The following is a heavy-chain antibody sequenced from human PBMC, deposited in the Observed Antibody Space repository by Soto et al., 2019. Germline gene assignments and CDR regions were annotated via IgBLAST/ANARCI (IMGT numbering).Heavy chain of an antibody. D-gene: IGHD6-13*01. CDR2: IYYSGST. CDR1: GGSISSSSYY. CDR3: ARPGGSGWFYFDS. Sequence: SETLSLTCTVSGGSISSSSYYWGWIRQPPGKGLEWIGSIYYSGSTYYNPSLKSRVTISVDTSKNQFSLKLTSVTAADTAVYYCARPGGSGWFYFDSWGQGSQVTVPS. J-gene: IGHJ4*02. V-gene: IGHV4-39*01.